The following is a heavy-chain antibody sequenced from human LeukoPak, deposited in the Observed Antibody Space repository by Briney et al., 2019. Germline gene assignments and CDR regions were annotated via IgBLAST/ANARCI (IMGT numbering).Heavy chain of an antibody. J-gene: IGHJ4*02. Sequence: ASVKVSCKASGGTFSSHAISWVRQAPGQGLEWMGGITPIFGTANYAQKFQGRVTITTDESTSTAYMELSSLRSEDTAVYYCARADSSGWFFDYWGQGTLVTVSS. D-gene: IGHD6-19*01. CDR2: ITPIFGTA. CDR3: ARADSSGWFFDY. CDR1: GGTFSSHA. V-gene: IGHV1-69*05.